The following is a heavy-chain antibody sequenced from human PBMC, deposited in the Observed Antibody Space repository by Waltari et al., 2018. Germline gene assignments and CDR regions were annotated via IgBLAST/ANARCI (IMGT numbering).Heavy chain of an antibody. CDR3: ARTTTIKSLDS. V-gene: IGHV1-69-2*01. CDR2: IDPKDGET. Sequence: EIQLVQSGAEVKKPGATVKISCKASGYTFTDYYVHWVQQAPGKGLEWVCRIDPKDGETKYADKFQGRATITADTSIDTVDMELSSLRSDDTALFYCARTTTIKSLDSWGQGTLVTVSS. CDR1: GYTFTDYY. J-gene: IGHJ4*02. D-gene: IGHD1-7*01.